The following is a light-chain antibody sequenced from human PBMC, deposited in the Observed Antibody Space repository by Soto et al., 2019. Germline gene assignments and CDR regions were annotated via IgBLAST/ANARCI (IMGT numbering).Light chain of an antibody. V-gene: IGLV2-14*01. Sequence: QSVLTQPASVSGSPGQSITISCTGTSSDVGNYNYVSWYQQYPGRVPKLLIYMVSNRASGVSNRFSGSKSGNTASLTISGLQAEDEADYFCTSPTPGSLYVFGGGTKVTVL. CDR1: SSDVGNYNY. CDR3: TSPTPGSLYV. CDR2: MVS. J-gene: IGLJ1*01.